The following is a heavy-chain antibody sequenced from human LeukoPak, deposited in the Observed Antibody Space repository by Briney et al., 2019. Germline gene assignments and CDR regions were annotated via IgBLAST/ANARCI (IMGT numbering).Heavy chain of an antibody. D-gene: IGHD3-22*01. J-gene: IGHJ6*03. CDR1: GGAINSESYY. CDR3: ASTYYHDSSAYNYYHYMDV. V-gene: IGHV4-61*02. CDR2: IYASGST. Sequence: KTSETLSLTCTVSGGAINSESYYWSWIRQPAGKGLEWIGRIYASGSTNYNPSLKSRVTISVDTSKNQFSLKLSSVTAADTAVYYCASTYYHDSSAYNYYHYMDVWGKGTTVTVSS.